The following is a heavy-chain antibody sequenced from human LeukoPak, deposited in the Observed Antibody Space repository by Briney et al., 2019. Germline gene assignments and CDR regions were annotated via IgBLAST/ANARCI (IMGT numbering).Heavy chain of an antibody. Sequence: PGGSLRLSCAASGFTFSRYWMRWVRQAPGKGLEGVANIKNDGSEEYYVDSVKGRFTISRDNARNSLFLQMNSLTVEDTAVHYCARAIRGSAVDTGDRWGQGALVTVSS. J-gene: IGHJ4*02. CDR2: IKNDGSEE. CDR1: GFTFSRYW. CDR3: ARAIRGSAVDTGDR. V-gene: IGHV3-7*01. D-gene: IGHD3-10*01.